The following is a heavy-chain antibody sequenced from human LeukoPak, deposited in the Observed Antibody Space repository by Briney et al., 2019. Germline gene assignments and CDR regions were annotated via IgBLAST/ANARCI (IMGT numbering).Heavy chain of an antibody. CDR1: GFTFSNFG. J-gene: IGHJ4*02. CDR3: AKGSPRFYDILDY. V-gene: IGHV3-30*18. D-gene: IGHD3-9*01. CDR2: VSYDGSNK. Sequence: GGSQRLSCAASGFTFSNFGMHWARQAPGKGLEWVAVVSYDGSNKYYADSVKGRFSISRDNSKNTVYLQMNSLRAEDTAVYYCAKGSPRFYDILDYWGQGTLITVSS.